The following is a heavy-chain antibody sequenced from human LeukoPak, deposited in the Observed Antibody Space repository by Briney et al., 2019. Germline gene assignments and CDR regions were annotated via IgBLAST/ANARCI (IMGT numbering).Heavy chain of an antibody. D-gene: IGHD1-26*01. CDR2: IYYSGST. J-gene: IGHJ4*02. CDR1: GVSLSSDY. V-gene: IGHV4-59*08. Sequence: SETLSLTCTVSGVSLSSDYWSWIRQPPGKGLEWIGSIYYSGSTDYNPSLKSRVTISVDTSKNQFSLKLSSVTAADTAVYYCARQKDSGTYPFDYWGQGTLVTVSS. CDR3: ARQKDSGTYPFDY.